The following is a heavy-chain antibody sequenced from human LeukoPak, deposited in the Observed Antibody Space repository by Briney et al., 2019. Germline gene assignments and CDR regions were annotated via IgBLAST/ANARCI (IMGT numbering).Heavy chain of an antibody. D-gene: IGHD3-9*01. CDR1: GFTFSSYW. CDR2: INSDGSST. J-gene: IGHJ4*02. Sequence: GGSLRLSCAASGFTFSSYWMHWVRQAPGKGLVWVSRINSDGSSTSYADSVKGRFTISRDNAKNTLYLQMNSLRAEDTAVYYCARATGYYGDFDYWGQGTLVTVSS. CDR3: ARATGYYGDFDY. V-gene: IGHV3-74*01.